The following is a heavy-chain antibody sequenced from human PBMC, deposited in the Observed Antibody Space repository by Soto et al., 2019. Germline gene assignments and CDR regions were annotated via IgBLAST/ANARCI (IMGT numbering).Heavy chain of an antibody. J-gene: IGHJ5*02. CDR1: GGSISIGGYY. CDR3: ARDDYKDGGNNWFDP. Sequence: SETLSLTSTVSGGSISIGGYYWSCIRQHPGKGLEWIGYIYYSGSTYYNPSLKSRVTISVDTSKNQFSLKLNAVTAADTAVYYCARDDYKDGGNNWFDPWGQGTLVTVSS. V-gene: IGHV4-31*03. CDR2: IYYSGST. D-gene: IGHD3-16*01.